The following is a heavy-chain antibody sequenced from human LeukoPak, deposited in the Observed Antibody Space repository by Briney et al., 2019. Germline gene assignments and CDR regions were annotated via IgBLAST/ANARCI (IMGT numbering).Heavy chain of an antibody. CDR2: IIPILGIA. J-gene: IGHJ4*02. CDR1: GGTFSSYA. V-gene: IGHV1-69*04. Sequence: GASVKVSCKASGGTFSSYAISWVRQAPGQGLEWMGRIIPILGIANYAQKFQGRVTITADKSTSTAYMELSSLRSEDTAVYYCARSGGNSGFNLQPFDYWGQGTLVTVSS. D-gene: IGHD4-23*01. CDR3: ARSGGNSGFNLQPFDY.